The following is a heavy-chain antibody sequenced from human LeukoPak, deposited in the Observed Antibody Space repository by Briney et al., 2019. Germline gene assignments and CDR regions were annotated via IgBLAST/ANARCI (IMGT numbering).Heavy chain of an antibody. CDR3: ARLPKGTYVSFDR. CDR1: GYSFSDYY. D-gene: IGHD3-16*01. CDR2: VDPEDGDT. V-gene: IGHV1-69-2*01. J-gene: IGHJ4*02. Sequence: ASVKVSCKVLGYSFSDYYTHWVQQAPGKGLVWMGFVDPEDGDTMYAAKFQGRLTITADMSKDKAYMELRDLRSDDTAVYYCARLPKGTYVSFDRWGQGTLVTVSS.